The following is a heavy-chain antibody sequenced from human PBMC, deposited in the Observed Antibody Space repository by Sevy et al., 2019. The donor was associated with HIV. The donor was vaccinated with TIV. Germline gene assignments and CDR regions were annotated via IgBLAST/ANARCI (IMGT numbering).Heavy chain of an antibody. D-gene: IGHD3-3*01. V-gene: IGHV1-18*01. J-gene: IGHJ6*02. CDR1: GYSFNMYG. CDR2: ISAYTGDT. CDR3: ARHRPQGVVIIPGSGYHYGADF. Sequence: ASVKVSCKTSGYSFNMYGISWVRQAPGQGLEWMGWISAYTGDTDYRQMFRGRVTMTTDASTNTAYMELRRLTSDDTALYYGARHRPQGVVIIPGSGYHYGADFWGQGTMVTVSS.